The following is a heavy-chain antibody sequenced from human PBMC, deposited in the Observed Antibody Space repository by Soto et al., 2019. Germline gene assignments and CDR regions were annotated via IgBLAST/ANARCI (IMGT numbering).Heavy chain of an antibody. J-gene: IGHJ4*02. CDR3: AKDRLSGYDADY. CDR1: GFTFSSYG. V-gene: IGHV3-30*18. Sequence: GGSLRLSCAASGFTFSSYGMHWVRQAPGKGLEWVAVISYDGSNKYYADSVKGRFIISRDNSKNTLYLQMSSLRAEDTAVYYCAKDRLSGYDADYWGQGTLVTVSS. D-gene: IGHD5-12*01. CDR2: ISYDGSNK.